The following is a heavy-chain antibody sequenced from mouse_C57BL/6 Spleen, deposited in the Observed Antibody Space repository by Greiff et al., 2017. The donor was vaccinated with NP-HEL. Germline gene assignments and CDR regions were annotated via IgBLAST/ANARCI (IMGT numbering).Heavy chain of an antibody. Sequence: QVQLQQPGAELVRPGTSVKLSCKASGYTFTSYWMHWVKQRPGQGLEWIGVIDPSDSYTNYNQKFKGKATLTVDTSSSTAYMQLSSLTSEDSAVYYCARVYGNYEVDYWGQGTTLTVSS. CDR3: ARVYGNYEVDY. V-gene: IGHV1-59*01. D-gene: IGHD2-10*02. CDR2: IDPSDSYT. CDR1: GYTFTSYW. J-gene: IGHJ2*01.